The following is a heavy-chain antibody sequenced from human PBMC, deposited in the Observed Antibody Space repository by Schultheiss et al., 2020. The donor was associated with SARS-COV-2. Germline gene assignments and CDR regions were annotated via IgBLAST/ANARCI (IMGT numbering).Heavy chain of an antibody. CDR1: GFTFEDYA. Sequence: GGSLRLSCAASGFTFEDYAMHWVRRAPGKGLEWVSRINSDGSYTRYADSVKGRFTISRDNAKNTLYLQMNSLRAEDTAVYYCARHLYSYGPTHDYGDEVTPPYFDYWGQGTLVTVSS. J-gene: IGHJ4*02. CDR3: ARHLYSYGPTHDYGDEVTPPYFDY. D-gene: IGHD4-17*01. CDR2: INSDGSYT. V-gene: IGHV3-74*01.